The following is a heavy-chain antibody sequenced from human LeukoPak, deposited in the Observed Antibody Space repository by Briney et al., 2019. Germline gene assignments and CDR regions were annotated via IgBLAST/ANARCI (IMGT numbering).Heavy chain of an antibody. CDR1: GYTFTSYY. Sequence: ASVKVSCKASGYTFTSYYMHWVRQAPGQGLEWMGTINPRGGSTSYALKFQGRVTMTRDMSTSTVYMELSSLRSEDTAVYYCSKDWYSSGWYVMGYWGQGTLVTVSS. J-gene: IGHJ4*02. D-gene: IGHD6-19*01. V-gene: IGHV1-46*01. CDR3: SKDWYSSGWYVMGY. CDR2: INPRGGST.